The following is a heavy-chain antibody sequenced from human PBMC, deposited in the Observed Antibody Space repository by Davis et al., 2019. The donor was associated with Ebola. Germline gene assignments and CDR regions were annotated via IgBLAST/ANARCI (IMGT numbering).Heavy chain of an antibody. CDR2: MSPNSGTT. J-gene: IGHJ4*02. Sequence: ASVKVSCKASGYTFTTYEINWVRQAPGQGLEWMGWMSPNSGTTGHTQNFRGRVTITTDTSASTAYLDLSSLRSEDTAVYYCARGAYYTGPDYWGQGTLVTVSS. V-gene: IGHV1-8*01. CDR1: GYTFTTYE. D-gene: IGHD3-10*01. CDR3: ARGAYYTGPDY.